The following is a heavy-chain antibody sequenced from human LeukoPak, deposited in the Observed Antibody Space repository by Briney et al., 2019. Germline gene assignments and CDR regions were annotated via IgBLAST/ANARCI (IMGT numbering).Heavy chain of an antibody. CDR2: IKQDGSEK. Sequence: GGSLRLSCAASGFTFSSYWMSWVRQAPGEGLEWVANIKQDGSEKYYVDSVKGRFTIYRDNAKNSLYLQMNSLRAEDTAVYYCARAPELRYFDWLFQAGYFDSWGQGTLVTVSS. V-gene: IGHV3-7*01. CDR3: ARAPELRYFDWLFQAGYFDS. CDR1: GFTFSSYW. J-gene: IGHJ4*02. D-gene: IGHD3-9*01.